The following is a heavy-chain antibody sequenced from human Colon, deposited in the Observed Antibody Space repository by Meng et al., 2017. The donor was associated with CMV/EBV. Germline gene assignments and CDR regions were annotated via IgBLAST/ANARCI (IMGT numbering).Heavy chain of an antibody. CDR1: GFTFSSYW. J-gene: IGHJ4*02. CDR3: ARGTPYYDFWSGYYTLDY. V-gene: IGHV3-74*01. CDR2: INSDGSST. Sequence: GESLKISCAASGFTFSSYWMHWVRQAPGKGLVWVSRINSDGSSTSYADSVKGRFTISRDNAKNTLYLQMNSLRGEDTAVYYCARGTPYYDFWSGYYTLDYWGQGTLVTVSS. D-gene: IGHD3-3*01.